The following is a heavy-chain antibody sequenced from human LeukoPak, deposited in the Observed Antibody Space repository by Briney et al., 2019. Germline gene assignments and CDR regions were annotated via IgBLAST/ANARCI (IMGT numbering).Heavy chain of an antibody. CDR3: GGNSDY. CDR2: ISYDGSNK. CDR1: GFTFSSYA. D-gene: IGHD4-23*01. V-gene: IGHV3-30*14. Sequence: GGSLRLSCAASGFTFSSYAMHWVRQAPGKGLEWVAVISYDGSNKYYADSVKGRFTISRDNSKNTLYLQMNSLRAEDTAVYYCGGNSDYWGQGILVTVSS. J-gene: IGHJ4*02.